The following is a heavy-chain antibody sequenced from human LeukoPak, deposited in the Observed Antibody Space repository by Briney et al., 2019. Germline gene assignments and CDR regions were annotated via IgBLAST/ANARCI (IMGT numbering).Heavy chain of an antibody. V-gene: IGHV3-23*01. CDR3: AKGHSDYGTGFDL. Sequence: PGGSLRLSCAASAFTFCITTMSWVRQAPRKGLESVSLISGAGGSTYYADSVKGRFTISRDNSKNTLYLQMNSLRAEDTAVYYCAKGHSDYGTGFDLWGQGTLVTVSS. CDR2: ISGAGGST. D-gene: IGHD4/OR15-4a*01. J-gene: IGHJ4*02. CDR1: AFTFCITT.